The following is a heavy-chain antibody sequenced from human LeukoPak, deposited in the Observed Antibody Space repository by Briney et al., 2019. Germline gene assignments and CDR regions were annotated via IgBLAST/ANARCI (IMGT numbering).Heavy chain of an antibody. D-gene: IGHD5-24*01. Sequence: GGSLRLSCAASGFSFGNYWMHWVRQGPGKGLVWVSRINSDGNSTSYADSVKGRFTISRDNAKNTLFLQMNSLRAEDTAVYFCARGVDWVQFASHIDYWGQGTLVTVSS. CDR1: GFSFGNYW. CDR3: ARGVDWVQFASHIDY. V-gene: IGHV3-74*01. CDR2: INSDGNST. J-gene: IGHJ4*02.